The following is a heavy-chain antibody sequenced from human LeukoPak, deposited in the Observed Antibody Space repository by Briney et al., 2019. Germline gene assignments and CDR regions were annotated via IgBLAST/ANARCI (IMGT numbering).Heavy chain of an antibody. V-gene: IGHV1-3*01. CDR3: ASSPGPSSTALYYYYGMDV. D-gene: IGHD2-2*01. CDR1: GYTFTSYA. CDR2: INAGNGNT. J-gene: IGHJ6*02. Sequence: ASVKVSCKASGYTFTSYAMHWVRQAPGQRLEWMVWINAGNGNTKYSQKFQGRVTITRDTSASTAYMELSSLRSEDTAVYYCASSPGPSSTALYYYYGMDVWGQGTTVTVSS.